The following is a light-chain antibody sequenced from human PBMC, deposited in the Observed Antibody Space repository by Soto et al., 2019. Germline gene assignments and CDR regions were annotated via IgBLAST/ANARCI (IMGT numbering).Light chain of an antibody. J-gene: IGKJ1*01. CDR3: QQYNSRRT. CDR1: QSVSSN. Sequence: EIVMTQSPATLSVSPWERATLSCRASQSVSSNLAWYQQKPGQAPRLLIYGASTRATGIPARFSGSGSGTEFTLTISSLQSEDFAVYYCQQYNSRRTFGQGTKVDIK. V-gene: IGKV3-15*01. CDR2: GAS.